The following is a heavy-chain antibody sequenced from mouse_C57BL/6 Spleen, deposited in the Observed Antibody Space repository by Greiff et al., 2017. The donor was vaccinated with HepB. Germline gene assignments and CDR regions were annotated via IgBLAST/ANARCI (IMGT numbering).Heavy chain of an antibody. D-gene: IGHD4-1*01. CDR1: GYTFTSYT. Sequence: VQLQQSGADLARPGASVKMSCKASGYTFTSYTMSWVKQRPGQGLEWIGDINPSSGYTKYNQKFKDKATLTADKSSSTAYMHLSSLTSEDSAVYYCARGNWDVYFDYWGQGTTLTVSS. J-gene: IGHJ2*01. CDR3: ARGNWDVYFDY. CDR2: INPSSGYT. V-gene: IGHV1-4*01.